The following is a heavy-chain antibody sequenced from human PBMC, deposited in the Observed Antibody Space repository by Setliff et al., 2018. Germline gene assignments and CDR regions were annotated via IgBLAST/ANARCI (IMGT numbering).Heavy chain of an antibody. CDR3: ARDNWIFGVELPHYYYMDV. Sequence: ASVKVSCKASGGTLSSYAISWVRQAPGQGLEWMGGIIPIFGTANYAQKFQGRVTITADESTSTAYMELSSLRSEDTAVYYCARDNWIFGVELPHYYYMDVWGKGTTVTVSS. CDR1: GGTLSSYA. V-gene: IGHV1-69*13. CDR2: IIPIFGTA. D-gene: IGHD3-3*01. J-gene: IGHJ6*03.